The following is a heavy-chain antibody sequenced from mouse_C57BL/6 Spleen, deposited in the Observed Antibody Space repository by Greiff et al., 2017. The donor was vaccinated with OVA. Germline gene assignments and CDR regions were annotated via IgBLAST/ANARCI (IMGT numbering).Heavy chain of an antibody. Sequence: EVQLVESGGGLVKPGGSLKLSCAASGFTFSDYGMHWVRQAPEKGLEWVAYISSGSSTIYYADTVKGRFTISRDNAKNTLFLQMTSLRSEDTAMYYWARRHTTVVATDWYFDVWGTGTTVTVSS. V-gene: IGHV5-17*01. CDR3: ARRHTTVVATDWYFDV. CDR2: ISSGSSTI. D-gene: IGHD1-1*01. J-gene: IGHJ1*03. CDR1: GFTFSDYG.